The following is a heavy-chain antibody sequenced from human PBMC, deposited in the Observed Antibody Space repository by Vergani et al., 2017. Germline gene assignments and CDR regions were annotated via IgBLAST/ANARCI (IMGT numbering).Heavy chain of an antibody. CDR1: GGSISSSNW. V-gene: IGHV4-4*02. CDR2: IYYSGST. CDR3: AREVYYDSSGYYSDPVPLDY. J-gene: IGHJ4*02. D-gene: IGHD3-22*01. Sequence: QVQLQESGPGLVKPSETLSLTCTVSGGSISSSNWWSWVRQPPGKGLEWIGSIYYSGSTYYNPSLKSRVTISVDTSKNQFSLKLSSVTAADTAVYYCAREVYYDSSGYYSDPVPLDYWGQGTLVTVSS.